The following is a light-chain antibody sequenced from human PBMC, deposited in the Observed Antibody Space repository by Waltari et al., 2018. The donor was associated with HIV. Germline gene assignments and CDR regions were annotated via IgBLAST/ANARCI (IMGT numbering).Light chain of an antibody. Sequence: AIQLTQSPSSLSASIGDRVTITCRASQGVRNALAWYQQKPGRPPKLLIYDASTLESGVPSRFSGSLSETDFNLTISNLQPEDSATYYCQQFRSYPRTFGQGATLEIK. V-gene: IGKV1-13*02. CDR3: QQFRSYPRT. J-gene: IGKJ2*01. CDR1: QGVRNA. CDR2: DAS.